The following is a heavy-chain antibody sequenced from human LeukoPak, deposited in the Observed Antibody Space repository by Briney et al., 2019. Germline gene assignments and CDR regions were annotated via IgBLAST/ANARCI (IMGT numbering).Heavy chain of an antibody. D-gene: IGHD3-22*01. J-gene: IGHJ4*02. Sequence: SETLSLTCTLSGDSISSNSYYWGCIRPPPGKGLAWVGCIYYSGNPFYNPSLKSRVTIAVDPSKNQFSLSLDSVTAADTAVYYCASQLDDYYDSTGYYTGFIDYWGPGTLVTVSS. CDR2: IYYSGNP. V-gene: IGHV4-39*01. CDR3: ASQLDDYYDSTGYYTGFIDY. CDR1: GDSISSNSYY.